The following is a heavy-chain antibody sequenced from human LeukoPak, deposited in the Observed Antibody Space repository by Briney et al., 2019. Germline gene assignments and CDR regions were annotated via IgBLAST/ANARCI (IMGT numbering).Heavy chain of an antibody. CDR3: ARGAVSGDFDY. CDR2: VYTSGSP. V-gene: IGHV4-4*07. D-gene: IGHD6-19*01. CDR1: GGSASSYY. Sequence: SETLSLTCTVSGGSASSYYWSWIRQPAGKGLEWIGRVYTSGSPNYSPSIKSRLTMSVDTSRNQFSLKLSSVTAADTAVYYCARGAVSGDFDYWGQGTLVTVSS. J-gene: IGHJ4*02.